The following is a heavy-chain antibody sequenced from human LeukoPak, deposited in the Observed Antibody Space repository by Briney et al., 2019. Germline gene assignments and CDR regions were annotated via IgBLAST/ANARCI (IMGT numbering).Heavy chain of an antibody. V-gene: IGHV3-21*01. CDR2: ISSSSSYI. D-gene: IGHD2-2*02. CDR1: GSMFTSYM. J-gene: IGHJ4*02. Sequence: GGSRRPSWPPDGSMFTSYMMNWVRQPQGKGMEWVSSISSSSSYIYYADSVKGRFTISRDNAKNSLYLQMNSLRVEDTAVYYCVRGPSSAIRPEYFDYWGQGTLVTVSS. CDR3: VRGPSSAIRPEYFDY.